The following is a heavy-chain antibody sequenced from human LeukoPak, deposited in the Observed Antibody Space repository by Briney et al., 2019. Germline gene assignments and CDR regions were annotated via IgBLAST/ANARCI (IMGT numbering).Heavy chain of an antibody. D-gene: IGHD3-22*01. J-gene: IGHJ4*02. CDR2: ISGSGGST. CDR1: GFTFTSYT. V-gene: IGHV3-23*01. Sequence: GGSLRLSCAASGFTFTSYTMYWVRQAPGKGLEWVSGISGSGGSTYYADSVKGRFTISRDNSKNTLYLQMNSLRAEDTAVYFCAKNVRDSNDYYHPFDYWGQGALVTVSS. CDR3: AKNVRDSNDYYHPFDY.